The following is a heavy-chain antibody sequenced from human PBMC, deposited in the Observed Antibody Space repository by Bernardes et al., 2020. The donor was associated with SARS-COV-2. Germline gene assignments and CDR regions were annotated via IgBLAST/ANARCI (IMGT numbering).Heavy chain of an antibody. CDR1: GFTFSSYA. Sequence: VGSLSLSCAASGFTFSSYAMSWFRQPPGKGLEWFSAINSAGTTYYADSVKGRFTAARDNSKNTLYLQMNSLTSEDTAVYYCARVVSGPYVGADAFAVWGRGTTVTVSS. CDR3: ARVVSGPYVGADAFAV. D-gene: IGHD6-19*01. J-gene: IGHJ3*01. V-gene: IGHV3-23*01. CDR2: INSAGTT.